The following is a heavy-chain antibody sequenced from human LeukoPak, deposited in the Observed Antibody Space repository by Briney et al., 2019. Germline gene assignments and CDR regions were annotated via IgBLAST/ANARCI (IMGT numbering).Heavy chain of an antibody. D-gene: IGHD1-26*01. CDR3: VKDRTINGRSSPFDS. J-gene: IGHJ4*02. CDR1: GFSFTTYA. V-gene: IGHV3-30*18. Sequence: GTSLRLSCAASGFSFTTYAMHWVRQAPLKGLEWLAAISYDGRNQNYADSAKGRFTIFRDNSQNTLYLQMNSLRAEDTALYYCVKDRTINGRSSPFDSWGQGTLVTVSS. CDR2: ISYDGRNQ.